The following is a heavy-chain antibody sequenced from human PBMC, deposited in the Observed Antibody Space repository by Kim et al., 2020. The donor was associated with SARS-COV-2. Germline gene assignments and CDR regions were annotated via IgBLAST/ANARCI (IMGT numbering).Heavy chain of an antibody. D-gene: IGHD3-9*01. V-gene: IGHV1-18*01. CDR1: GYTFTSYG. J-gene: IGHJ5*02. CDR3: ARDGLRYFDWTTRPGRYNWFDP. Sequence: ASVKVSCKASGYTFTSYGISWVRQAPGQGLEWMGWISAYNGNTNYAQKLQGRVTMTTDTSTSTAYMELRSLRSDDTAVYYCARDGLRYFDWTTRPGRYNWFDPWGQGTLVTVSS. CDR2: ISAYNGNT.